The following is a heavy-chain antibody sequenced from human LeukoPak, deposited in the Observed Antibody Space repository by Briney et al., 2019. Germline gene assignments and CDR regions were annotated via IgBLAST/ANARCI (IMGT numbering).Heavy chain of an antibody. CDR2: IYPGDSDT. D-gene: IGHD2-8*01. Sequence: PGESPKISCKGSGYSFTNYWIGWVRQLPGKGLEWMGIIYPGDSDTRYSPSFQGQVTISADKSINTAYLQWSRLKASDTAIYYCARRLYYANYYGMDVWGQGTTVTVSS. CDR3: ARRLYYANYYGMDV. J-gene: IGHJ6*02. V-gene: IGHV5-51*01. CDR1: GYSFTNYW.